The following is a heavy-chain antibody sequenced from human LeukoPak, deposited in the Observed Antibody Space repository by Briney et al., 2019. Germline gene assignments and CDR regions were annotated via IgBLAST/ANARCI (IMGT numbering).Heavy chain of an antibody. J-gene: IGHJ6*03. Sequence: ASVKVSCKASGYTLTRYDINWVGQATGQGLDGMGWMNPNSGNTGYAQKFQGRVTMTRITSISTAYMELSSLRSEDTAVYYSASVATIVPNYYYYYMDVWGKGTTVTVTS. V-gene: IGHV1-8*01. CDR2: MNPNSGNT. CDR3: ASVATIVPNYYYYYMDV. CDR1: GYTLTRYD. D-gene: IGHD5-12*01.